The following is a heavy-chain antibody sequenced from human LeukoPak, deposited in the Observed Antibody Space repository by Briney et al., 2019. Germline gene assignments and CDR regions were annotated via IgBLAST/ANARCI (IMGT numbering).Heavy chain of an antibody. D-gene: IGHD6-13*01. Sequence: PGGSLRLSCAASGSTFSVYAMHWVRQAPGKGLEYVSAISSNGGSTYYADSVKGRFTISRDNSKNTLYLQMDSLRTEDTAVYYCARARQQLARGSFDYWGQGALVTVSS. J-gene: IGHJ4*02. V-gene: IGHV3-64*02. CDR2: ISSNGGST. CDR1: GSTFSVYA. CDR3: ARARQQLARGSFDY.